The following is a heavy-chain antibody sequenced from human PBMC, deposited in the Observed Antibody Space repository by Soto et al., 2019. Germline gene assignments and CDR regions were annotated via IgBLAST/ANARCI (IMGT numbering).Heavy chain of an antibody. Sequence: SETLSLTCAVYGGSFSGYYWSWIRQPPGKGLEWIGEINHSGSTNYNPSLKSRVTISVDTSKNQFSLKLSSVTAADTAVYYCARERLPRAYRIAAAVCLGYWGQGTLVTVSS. CDR1: GGSFSGYY. CDR2: INHSGST. D-gene: IGHD6-13*01. J-gene: IGHJ4*02. CDR3: ARERLPRAYRIAAAVCLGY. V-gene: IGHV4-34*01.